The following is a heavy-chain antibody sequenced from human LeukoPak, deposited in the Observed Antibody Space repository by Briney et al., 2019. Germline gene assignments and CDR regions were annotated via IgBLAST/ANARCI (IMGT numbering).Heavy chain of an antibody. D-gene: IGHD2-15*01. Sequence: PSETLSLTCAVSGGSISSSNWWSWVRQPPGKGLEWIGEIYHSGSTNYKPSLKSRVTISVDKSKNQFSLKLSSVTAADTAVYYCARLGVAATHFDYWGQGTLVTVSS. CDR1: GGSISSSNW. V-gene: IGHV4-4*02. CDR3: ARLGVAATHFDY. CDR2: IYHSGST. J-gene: IGHJ4*02.